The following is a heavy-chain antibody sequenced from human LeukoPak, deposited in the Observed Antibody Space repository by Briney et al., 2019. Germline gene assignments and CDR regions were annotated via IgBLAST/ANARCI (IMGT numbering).Heavy chain of an antibody. Sequence: GGPLRLLCAASGLTFNTAVIQGVPPAPAKGLEWVAVISSDGSSKYYADSVKGRFTISRDNSKNTLYLQMNSLRGEDTAVYYCARGRPYYFEYCGQGTLVTVSS. CDR1: GLTFNTAV. J-gene: IGHJ4*02. D-gene: IGHD1-1*01. CDR2: ISSDGSSK. CDR3: ARGRPYYFEY. V-gene: IGHV3-30-3*01.